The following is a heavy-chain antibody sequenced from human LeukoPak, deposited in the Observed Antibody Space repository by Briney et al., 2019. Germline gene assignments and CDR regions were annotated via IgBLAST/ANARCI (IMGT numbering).Heavy chain of an antibody. J-gene: IGHJ4*02. CDR1: GFTFSSYG. Sequence: GGSLRLSCAASGFTFSSYGMHWVRQAPGKGLEWVAVISYDGSNKYYADSVKGRFTISRDNSENTLYLQMNSLRAEDTAVYYCARDRGCSSTSCPRGYFDYWGQGTLVTVSS. CDR2: ISYDGSNK. D-gene: IGHD2-2*01. V-gene: IGHV3-30*03. CDR3: ARDRGCSSTSCPRGYFDY.